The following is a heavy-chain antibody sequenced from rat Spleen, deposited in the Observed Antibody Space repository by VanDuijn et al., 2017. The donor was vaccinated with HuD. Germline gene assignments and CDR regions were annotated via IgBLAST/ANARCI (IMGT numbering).Heavy chain of an antibody. V-gene: IGHV2-32*01. CDR2: IWGDGST. D-gene: IGHD1-1*01. Sequence: QVQLKESGPGLVKPSETLSLTCTVSGFSLTSWHVNWVRQPPGTGLEWMGVIWGDGSTGYNSVLNSRLSITRDTSKSQVFLEMNSLQTEATATYYCARDGGGGFAYWGQGTLVTVSS. CDR3: ARDGGGGFAY. CDR1: GFSLTSWH. J-gene: IGHJ3*01.